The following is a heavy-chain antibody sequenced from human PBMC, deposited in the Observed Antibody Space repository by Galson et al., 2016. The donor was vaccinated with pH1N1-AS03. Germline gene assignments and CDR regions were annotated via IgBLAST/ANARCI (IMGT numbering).Heavy chain of an antibody. CDR3: ARAKGSGWPNKHYFDS. CDR2: ISSSGSTK. CDR1: GFTFGDYY. J-gene: IGHJ4*02. D-gene: IGHD6-19*01. Sequence: SLRLSCAVSGFTFGDYYMTWVRQTPGKGLEWISYISSSGSTKCYADSVEGRFTISRDNAKNSLFLQMNYLTAEDTAIYYCARAKGSGWPNKHYFDSWGPGTLVIVSS. V-gene: IGHV3-11*01.